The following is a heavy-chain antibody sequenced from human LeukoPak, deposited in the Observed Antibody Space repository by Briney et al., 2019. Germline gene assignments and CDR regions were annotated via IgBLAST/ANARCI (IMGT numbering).Heavy chain of an antibody. CDR3: ARANILTGSAFDP. D-gene: IGHD3-9*01. Sequence: ASVKVSCKASGYTFTGYYIHWVRQAPGLGLEGMGWINPNSGGTTYAQKFQGRITMTGDTSISTVYMELSRLRSDDTAVYYCARANILTGSAFDPWGQGTLVTVSS. J-gene: IGHJ5*02. CDR1: GYTFTGYY. CDR2: INPNSGGT. V-gene: IGHV1-2*02.